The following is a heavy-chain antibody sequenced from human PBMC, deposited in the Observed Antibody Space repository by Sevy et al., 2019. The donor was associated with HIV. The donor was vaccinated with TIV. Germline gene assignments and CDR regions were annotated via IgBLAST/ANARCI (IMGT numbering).Heavy chain of an antibody. V-gene: IGHV3-7*03. CDR1: GFIFRSYW. D-gene: IGHD1-26*01. CDR2: IKQDGSEK. Sequence: GGSLRLSCAASGFIFRSYWMTWVRQAPGKGLEWVANIKQDGSEKYYVHSVKGRFTISRDNTKNSLYLLMNSLRAEDTAMYYCARDPASSGGDYWGQGTLVTVSS. CDR3: ARDPASSGGDY. J-gene: IGHJ4*02.